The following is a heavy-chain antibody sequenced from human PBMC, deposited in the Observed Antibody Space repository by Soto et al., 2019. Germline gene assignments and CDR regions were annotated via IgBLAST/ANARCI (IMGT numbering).Heavy chain of an antibody. CDR1: GGTFSRYG. D-gene: IGHD3-22*01. CDR3: ARAWPRGTIIVVDSEYYAMDV. V-gene: IGHV1-69*01. Sequence: QVQLVQSGAEVKKPRSSVKVSCKASGGTFSRYGFSWVRQAPGQGLEWMGGIIPLFGTPDYAQRFQGRVTITADESTITVYMELISLRSEDRSMYYCARAWPRGTIIVVDSEYYAMDVWGQGTTVTVSS. CDR2: IIPLFGTP. J-gene: IGHJ6*02.